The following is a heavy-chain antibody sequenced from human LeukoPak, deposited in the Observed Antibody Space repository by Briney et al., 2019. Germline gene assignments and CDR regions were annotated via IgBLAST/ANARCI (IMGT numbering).Heavy chain of an antibody. Sequence: GGSLRLSCAASGFTFSNAWMSWVRQAPGKGLEWVGRIKSKTDGGTTDYAAPVQGRFAMSRDDSQNTVYLQMNSLKTADTAVYYCTTDGGIGPSPIFDYWGQGTLLTVSS. D-gene: IGHD6-13*01. CDR2: IKSKTDGGTT. CDR3: TTDGGIGPSPIFDY. V-gene: IGHV3-15*01. CDR1: GFTFSNAW. J-gene: IGHJ4*02.